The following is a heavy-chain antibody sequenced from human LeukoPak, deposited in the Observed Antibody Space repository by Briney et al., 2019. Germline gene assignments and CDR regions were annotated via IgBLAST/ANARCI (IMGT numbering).Heavy chain of an antibody. D-gene: IGHD1-26*01. Sequence: GGSLRLSCAASGFTFSSYAMSWVRQAPGKGLEWVSAISGSGHSTYYADSVKGRFTISRDNSKNTLYLQMNGLRAEDTAIYYCAKVGIVGATKTYFDYWGQGTLVTVSS. V-gene: IGHV3-23*01. J-gene: IGHJ4*02. CDR3: AKVGIVGATKTYFDY. CDR2: ISGSGHST. CDR1: GFTFSSYA.